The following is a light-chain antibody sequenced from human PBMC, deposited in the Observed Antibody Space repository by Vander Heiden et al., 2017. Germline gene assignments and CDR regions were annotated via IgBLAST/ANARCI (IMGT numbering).Light chain of an antibody. CDR2: DNN. CDR1: SSNIGKNY. Sequence: QSVLTQPPSVSTAPGQQVTISCSGSSSNIGKNYVSWYQQVPGTAPKLLIYDNNKRPSGIPDRFSGSKSGTSATLGITGLQTGDEADYYCGTWDSSLSNAVFGTGTKVTVL. J-gene: IGLJ1*01. V-gene: IGLV1-51*01. CDR3: GTWDSSLSNAV.